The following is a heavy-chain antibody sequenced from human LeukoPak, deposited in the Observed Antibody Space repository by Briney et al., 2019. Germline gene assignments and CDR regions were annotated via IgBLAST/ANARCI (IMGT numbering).Heavy chain of an antibody. V-gene: IGHV4-39*01. CDR1: GDSISSSNYY. CDR3: ARHDYDFCNGHFDY. Sequence: SETLSLTCIVSGDSISSSNYYWGWIRQPPGKGLEWIGSIYYSGSTYYNPSLQSRVTISVDTSKNQFSLKLSSVTVADTAMYYCARHDYDFCNGHFDYWGQGTLVTVSS. D-gene: IGHD3-3*01. J-gene: IGHJ4*02. CDR2: IYYSGST.